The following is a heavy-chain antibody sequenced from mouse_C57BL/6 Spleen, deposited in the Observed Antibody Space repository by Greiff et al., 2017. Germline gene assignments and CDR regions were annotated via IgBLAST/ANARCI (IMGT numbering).Heavy chain of an antibody. CDR3: AREDRAHYFDY. CDR2: IYPGDGDT. Sequence: QVQLQQSGPELVKPGASVKISCKASGYAFSSSWMNWVKQRPGKGLEWIGRIYPGDGDTNYNGKFKGKATLTADKSSSTAYMQLSSLTSEDSAVYFCAREDRAHYFDYWGQGTTLTVSS. V-gene: IGHV1-82*01. CDR1: GYAFSSSW. J-gene: IGHJ2*01.